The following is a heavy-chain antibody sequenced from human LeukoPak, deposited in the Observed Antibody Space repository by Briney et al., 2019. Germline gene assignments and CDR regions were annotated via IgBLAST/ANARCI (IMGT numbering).Heavy chain of an antibody. D-gene: IGHD6-13*01. CDR1: GGTFSSYA. V-gene: IGHV1-69*13. Sequence: GASVKVSCKASGGTFSSYAISWARQAPGQGPEWMGGIIPIFGTANYAQKFQGRVTITADESTSTAYMELSSLRSEDTAVYYCARGGSNWYYFDYWGQGTLVTVSS. J-gene: IGHJ4*02. CDR3: ARGGSNWYYFDY. CDR2: IIPIFGTA.